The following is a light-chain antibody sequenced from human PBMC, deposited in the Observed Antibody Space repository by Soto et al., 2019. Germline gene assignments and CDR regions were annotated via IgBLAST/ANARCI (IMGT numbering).Light chain of an antibody. J-gene: IGKJ1*01. V-gene: IGKV3-11*01. CDR2: GAS. Sequence: EIVLTQSPGTLSLSPGERATLSCRASQSVTKSLAWYQQKPGQAPRLLIYGASSRATGIPARFSGSGSGTDFTLTISSLEPEDFAVYYCQQRRNWPRTFGQGTKVDIK. CDR1: QSVTKS. CDR3: QQRRNWPRT.